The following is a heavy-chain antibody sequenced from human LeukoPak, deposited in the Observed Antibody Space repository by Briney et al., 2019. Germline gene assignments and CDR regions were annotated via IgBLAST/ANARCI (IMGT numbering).Heavy chain of an antibody. CDR1: GGSFSGYY. Sequence: PSETLSLTCAVYGGSFSGYYWSWIRQPPGKGLEWIGEINHSGSTNYNPSLKSRVTISVDTSKNQFSLKLSSVTAADTAVYYCATRLPRGRYFDWLSRPYYYYMDVWGKGTTVTISS. J-gene: IGHJ6*03. D-gene: IGHD3-9*01. V-gene: IGHV4-34*01. CDR3: ATRLPRGRYFDWLSRPYYYYMDV. CDR2: INHSGST.